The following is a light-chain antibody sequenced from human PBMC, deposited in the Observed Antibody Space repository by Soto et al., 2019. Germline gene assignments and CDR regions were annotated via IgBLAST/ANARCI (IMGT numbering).Light chain of an antibody. CDR3: QQYNNWLRGT. V-gene: IGKV3-15*01. J-gene: IGKJ2*01. CDR1: QSVSSN. CDR2: GAS. Sequence: EIGMTQSPATLSVSPGERATLSCRASQSVSSNLAWYQQKPGQAPRLLIYGASTRATGIPARFSGSGSGTEFTLTISSRQSKDFAVYYCQQYNNWLRGTFGQGTKLEMK.